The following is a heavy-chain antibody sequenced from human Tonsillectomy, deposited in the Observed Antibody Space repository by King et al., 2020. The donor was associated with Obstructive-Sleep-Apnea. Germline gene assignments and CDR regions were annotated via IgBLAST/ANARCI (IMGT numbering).Heavy chain of an antibody. CDR1: GGSIRSGGYY. J-gene: IGHJ6*02. CDR3: ARDSSSNYYYGMDV. V-gene: IGHV4-31*03. CDR2: IYYSRST. D-gene: IGHD6-6*01. Sequence: QLQESGPGLVKPSQTLSLTCTVSGGSIRSGGYYWSWIRQHPGKGLEWIGYIYYSRSTNYNPSLKRRFTISVDTSKNQFTLKLSSVTAADTAVYYCARDSSSNYYYGMDVWGQGTTVTVSS.